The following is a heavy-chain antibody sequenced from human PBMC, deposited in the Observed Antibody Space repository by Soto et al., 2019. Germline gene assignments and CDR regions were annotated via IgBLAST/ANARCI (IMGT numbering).Heavy chain of an antibody. CDR3: AKGTGYSGYDREGYYYYYMDV. J-gene: IGHJ6*03. D-gene: IGHD5-12*01. V-gene: IGHV3-23*01. CDR1: GFTFSSYA. Sequence: GGSLRLSCAASGFTFSSYAMSWVRQAPGKGLEWVSAISGSGGSTYYADSVKGRFTISRDNSKNTLYLQMNSLRAKDTAVYYCAKGTGYSGYDREGYYYYYMDVWGKGTTVTVSS. CDR2: ISGSGGST.